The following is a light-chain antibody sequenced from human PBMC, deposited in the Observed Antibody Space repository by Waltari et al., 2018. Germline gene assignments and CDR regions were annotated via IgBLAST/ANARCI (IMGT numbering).Light chain of an antibody. CDR2: DAS. V-gene: IGKV3-11*01. J-gene: IGKJ4*01. CDR3: QQRSTWPLT. CDR1: QRVSRY. Sequence: EIVLTQSPATLYLSPGERATLSCRAIQRVSRYLGWYQQKFGQPPRLLIYDASNRATGIPARFSGSGSETDFTLTISSLEPEDFAVYYCQQRSTWPLTFGGGTKVEIK.